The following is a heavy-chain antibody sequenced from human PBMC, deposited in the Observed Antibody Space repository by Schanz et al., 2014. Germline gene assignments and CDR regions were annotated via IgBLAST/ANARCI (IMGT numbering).Heavy chain of an antibody. CDR2: IRNDGNNK. D-gene: IGHD4-17*01. J-gene: IGHJ4*02. CDR1: GFTFSFSG. Sequence: QVQLVESGGGVVQPGGSLRLSCAASGFTFSFSGMQWVRQAPGKGLEWAAFIRNDGNNKYYADSVKGRFTISRDNSKNTLYLQMSSLRGEDTAVYYCAKAPYADYGYFHHWGQGTLVTVSS. V-gene: IGHV3-30*02. CDR3: AKAPYADYGYFHH.